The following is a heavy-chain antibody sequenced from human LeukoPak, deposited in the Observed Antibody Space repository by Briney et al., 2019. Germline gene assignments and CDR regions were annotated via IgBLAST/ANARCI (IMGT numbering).Heavy chain of an antibody. CDR2: ISGGGGST. Sequence: PGGSLRLSCAASEFTFSNYAMNWVHQAPGKGLEWVSGISGGGGSTYYADSVKGRFTISRDNSKNTLYLQMDSLRAEDTALYYCAKGSGINHYHWIDPWGQGTLVTVPS. CDR1: EFTFSNYA. CDR3: AKGSGINHYHWIDP. V-gene: IGHV3-23*01. D-gene: IGHD1-14*01. J-gene: IGHJ5*02.